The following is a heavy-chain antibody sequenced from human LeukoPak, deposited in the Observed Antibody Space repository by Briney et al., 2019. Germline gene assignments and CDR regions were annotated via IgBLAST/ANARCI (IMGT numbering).Heavy chain of an antibody. D-gene: IGHD2-2*01. J-gene: IGHJ4*02. V-gene: IGHV3-23*01. CDR3: AKRYCTSTSCSFFDS. Sequence: GGSLRLSCAASGFTFSSYAMGWVRQAPGKGLEWVSLISASGDTIYYADSVRGRFTISRDNSENTLYLQMNSLRAEDTAVYYCAKRYCTSTSCSFFDSWGQGTLVTVSS. CDR2: ISASGDTI. CDR1: GFTFSSYA.